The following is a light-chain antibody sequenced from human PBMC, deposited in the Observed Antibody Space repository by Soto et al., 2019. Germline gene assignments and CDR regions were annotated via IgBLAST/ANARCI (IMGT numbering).Light chain of an antibody. CDR2: EVT. Sequence: QSALTQPPSASGSPGQSVTISCTGTSSDVGGHNFVSWYQQHPGKAPKLLIYEVTKRPSGVPDRFSGSKSGITASLTVSGLQAEDEDYYYCSAYESNNSPEIFGGGTKLTVL. J-gene: IGLJ2*01. V-gene: IGLV2-8*01. CDR1: SSDVGGHNF. CDR3: SAYESNNSPEI.